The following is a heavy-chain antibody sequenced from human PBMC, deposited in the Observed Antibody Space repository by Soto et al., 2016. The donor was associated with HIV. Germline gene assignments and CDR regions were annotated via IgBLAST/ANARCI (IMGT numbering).Heavy chain of an antibody. CDR1: GYTFTGYY. V-gene: IGHV1-2*02. J-gene: IGHJ3*02. CDR2: INPNSGGT. D-gene: IGHD4-17*01. Sequence: QVQLVQSGAEVKKPGASVKVSCKASGYTFTGYYMHWVRQAPGQGLEWMGWINPNSGGTNYAQKFQGRVTMTRDTSISTAYMELSRLRSDDTAVYYCARVSGYGDSGDAFDIWAKGQWSPSPQ. CDR3: ARVSGYGDSGDAFDI.